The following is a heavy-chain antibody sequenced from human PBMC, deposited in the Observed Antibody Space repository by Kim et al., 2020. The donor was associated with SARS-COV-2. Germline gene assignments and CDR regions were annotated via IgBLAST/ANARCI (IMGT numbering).Heavy chain of an antibody. V-gene: IGHV1-2*06. CDR1: GYTFTGYY. J-gene: IGHJ5*02. Sequence: ASVKVSCKASGYTFTGYYMHWVRQAPGQGLEWMGRINPNSGGTNYAQKFQGRVTMTRDTSISTAYMELSRLRSDDTAVYYCATGGLGYCSSTSCYRGWFDPWGQGTLVTVSS. CDR3: ATGGLGYCSSTSCYRGWFDP. CDR2: INPNSGGT. D-gene: IGHD2-2*02.